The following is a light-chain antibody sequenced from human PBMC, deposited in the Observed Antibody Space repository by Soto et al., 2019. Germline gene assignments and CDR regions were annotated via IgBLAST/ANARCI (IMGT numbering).Light chain of an antibody. Sequence: IQMTQSPSSLSASVGDRVTITCRASQGIRNDLGWYQQKPGKAPKLLIYGASSLESGVPSRFSGSGSATEFTLTISSLQPDDFATYYCQQYNSYWTFGQGTKVDIK. V-gene: IGKV1-17*01. J-gene: IGKJ1*01. CDR2: GAS. CDR1: QGIRND. CDR3: QQYNSYWT.